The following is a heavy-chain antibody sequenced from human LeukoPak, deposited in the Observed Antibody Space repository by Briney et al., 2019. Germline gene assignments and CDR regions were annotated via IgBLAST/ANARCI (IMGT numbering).Heavy chain of an antibody. CDR3: ARGSDYVPPSRAFDY. CDR2: IYTSGST. V-gene: IGHV4-61*02. CDR1: GGSISSGSYY. D-gene: IGHD3-16*01. J-gene: IGHJ4*02. Sequence: PSQTLSLTCTVSGGSISSGSYYWSWIRQPAGKGLEWIGRIYTSGSTNYNPSLKSRVTISVDTSKNQFSLKLGSVTAADTAVYYCARGSDYVPPSRAFDYWGQGTLVTVSS.